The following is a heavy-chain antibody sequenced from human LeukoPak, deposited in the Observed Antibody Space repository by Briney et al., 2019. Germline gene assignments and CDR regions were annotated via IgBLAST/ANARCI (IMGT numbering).Heavy chain of an antibody. Sequence: GGALRLSCAASGFSISNDWMSWVRQAPGKGLEWVSRVKSRSAGETTDYAAPVKGRFTISRDDSRNTLYLQMNSLKTEDTAVYYCTLIQGWGSGSYYRDFWGQGTLVTVSS. D-gene: IGHD3-10*01. V-gene: IGHV3-15*01. J-gene: IGHJ4*02. CDR1: GFSISNDW. CDR2: VKSRSAGETT. CDR3: TLIQGWGSGSYYRDF.